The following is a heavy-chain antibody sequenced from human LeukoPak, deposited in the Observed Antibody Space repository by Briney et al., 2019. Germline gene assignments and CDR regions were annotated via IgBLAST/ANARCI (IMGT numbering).Heavy chain of an antibody. V-gene: IGHV4-39*07. Sequence: SETLSLTCTVSGGSISSSSYYWGWIRQPPGKGLEWIGSIYYSGSTYYNPSLKSRVTISVDTSKNQFSLKLSSVTAADTAVYYCARGDRQLPFYFDYWGQGTLVTVSS. CDR3: ARGDRQLPFYFDY. J-gene: IGHJ4*02. CDR1: GGSISSSSYY. D-gene: IGHD2-2*01. CDR2: IYYSGST.